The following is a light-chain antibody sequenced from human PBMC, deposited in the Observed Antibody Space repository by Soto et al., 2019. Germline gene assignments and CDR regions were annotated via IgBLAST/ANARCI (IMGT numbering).Light chain of an antibody. V-gene: IGKV1-39*01. Sequence: DIQMTQSPSSLSASVGDRVTITRRASQSISSYLNWYQQKPGKAPKLLIYAASSLQSGVPSRLSGSGSGTDFTLTISSLQPEDFATYYCQQSYSTPITFGQGTRLEIK. CDR1: QSISSY. CDR2: AAS. J-gene: IGKJ5*01. CDR3: QQSYSTPIT.